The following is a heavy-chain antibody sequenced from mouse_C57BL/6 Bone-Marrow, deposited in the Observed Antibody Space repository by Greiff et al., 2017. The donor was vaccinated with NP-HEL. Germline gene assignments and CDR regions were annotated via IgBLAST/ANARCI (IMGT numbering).Heavy chain of an antibody. V-gene: IGHV1-69*01. CDR2: IDPSDSYT. CDR3: ARERDDYGAMDY. Sequence: QVQLQQPGAELVMPGASVKLSCKASGYTFTSYWMHWVKQRPGQGLEWIGEIDPSDSYTNYNQKFKGKSTLTVDKSSSTAYMQLSSLTSEDSAVYYCARERDDYGAMDYWGQGTSVTVSS. CDR1: GYTFTSYW. D-gene: IGHD1-1*01. J-gene: IGHJ4*01.